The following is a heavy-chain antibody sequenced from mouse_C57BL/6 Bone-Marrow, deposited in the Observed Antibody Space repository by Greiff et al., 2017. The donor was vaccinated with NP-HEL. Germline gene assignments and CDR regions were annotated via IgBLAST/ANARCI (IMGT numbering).Heavy chain of an antibody. CDR2: INPNNGGT. Sequence: DVKLQESGPELVKPGASVKMSCKASGYTFTDYNMHWVKQSHGKSLEWIGYINPNNGGTSYNQKFKGKATLTVNKSSSTAYMELRSLTSEDSAVYYCARRASYYSNYWFAYWGQGTLVTVSA. CDR1: GYTFTDYN. V-gene: IGHV1-22*01. CDR3: ARRASYYSNYWFAY. J-gene: IGHJ3*01. D-gene: IGHD2-5*01.